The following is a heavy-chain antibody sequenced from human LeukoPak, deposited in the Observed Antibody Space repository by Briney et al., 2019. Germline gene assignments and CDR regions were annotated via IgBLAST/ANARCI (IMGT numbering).Heavy chain of an antibody. D-gene: IGHD2-21*02. CDR1: GFTFSSYA. Sequence: PGGSLRLSCAASGFTFSSYAMSWVRQAPGKGLEWVSAISGSGGSTYYADSVKGRFTISRDNSKNTLYLQMNSLRAEDTAVYYCARGYCGGDCYGYYFDYWGQGTLVTVSS. V-gene: IGHV3-23*01. J-gene: IGHJ4*02. CDR3: ARGYCGGDCYGYYFDY. CDR2: ISGSGGST.